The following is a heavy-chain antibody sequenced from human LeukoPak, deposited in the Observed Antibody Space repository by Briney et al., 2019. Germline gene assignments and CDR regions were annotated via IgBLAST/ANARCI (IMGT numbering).Heavy chain of an antibody. J-gene: IGHJ5*02. Sequence: SETLSLTCTVSGGSVSSGLHYWNWIRQPPGKGLEWIGYIYYRGSTDYNPSLKSRVTMSVDTSKNQFSLQLRSVTAADTAVYYCARDSHFCSGISCDLGWFDPWGQGTLVTVSS. CDR2: IYYRGST. V-gene: IGHV4-61*01. CDR3: ARDSHFCSGISCDLGWFDP. D-gene: IGHD2-2*01. CDR1: GGSVSSGLHY.